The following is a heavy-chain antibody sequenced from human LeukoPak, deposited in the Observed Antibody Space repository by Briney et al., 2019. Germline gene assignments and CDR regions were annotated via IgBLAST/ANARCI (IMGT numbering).Heavy chain of an antibody. D-gene: IGHD2-21*01. J-gene: IGHJ1*01. CDR1: GGTFTKYV. CDR3: AMLGVIPD. V-gene: IGHV1-69*10. Sequence: SVKVSCKASGGTFTKYVISWVREVPGQGLEWMGRFIPVHDTANYAHKFQGRVILTADKSTSTAYMELTSLRSEDTAVYYCAMLGVIPDWGQGTLITVSS. CDR2: FIPVHDTA.